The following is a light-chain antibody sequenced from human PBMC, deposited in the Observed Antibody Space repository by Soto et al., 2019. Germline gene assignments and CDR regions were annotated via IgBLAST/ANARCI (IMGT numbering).Light chain of an antibody. CDR1: NSNIGNNF. Sequence: QSVLTQPPSVSAAPGQRVTISCSGSNSNIGNNFVSWYQQLPGTAPKLLIYDNNKRPSGIPDRFSGSKSATSATLGISGLQTGDEADYYCATWNSGLSAGVVFGGGTKVTVL. CDR2: DNN. V-gene: IGLV1-51*01. CDR3: ATWNSGLSAGVV. J-gene: IGLJ2*01.